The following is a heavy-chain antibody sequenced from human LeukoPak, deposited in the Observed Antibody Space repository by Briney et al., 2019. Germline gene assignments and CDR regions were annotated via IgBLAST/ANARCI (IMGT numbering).Heavy chain of an antibody. J-gene: IGHJ4*02. D-gene: IGHD6-13*01. CDR3: AKDGEYSSIWSPYVDY. CDR2: ISWDGGST. Sequence: PGGSLRLSCAASGFTFDDYAMHWVRQAPGKGLEWVSLISWDGGSTYYADSVKGRFTISRDNSKNSLYLQMNSLRAEDTALYYCAKDGEYSSIWSPYVDYWGQGTLVTVSS. CDR1: GFTFDDYA. V-gene: IGHV3-43D*03.